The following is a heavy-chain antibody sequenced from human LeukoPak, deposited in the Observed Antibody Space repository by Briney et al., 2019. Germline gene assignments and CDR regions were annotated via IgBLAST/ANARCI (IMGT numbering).Heavy chain of an antibody. V-gene: IGHV3-21*01. J-gene: IGHJ4*02. CDR2: ISSSSSYI. Sequence: PGGSLRLSCAASGFTFSSYSMNWVRQAPGKGLEWVSSISSSSSYIYYADSVKGRFTISRDNAKSSLYLQMNSLRAEDTAVYYCAREGWTQLKTYSGYDYPLFDYWGQGTLVTVSS. CDR3: AREGWTQLKTYSGYDYPLFDY. CDR1: GFTFSSYS. D-gene: IGHD5-12*01.